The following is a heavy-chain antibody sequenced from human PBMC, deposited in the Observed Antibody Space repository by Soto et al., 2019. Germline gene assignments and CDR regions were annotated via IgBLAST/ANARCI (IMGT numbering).Heavy chain of an antibody. CDR2: IKQDGSEK. CDR1: GFTFSSYW. D-gene: IGHD6-19*01. Sequence: EVQLVESGGGLVQPGGSLRLSCAASGFTFSSYWMSWVRQAPGKGLEWVANIKQDGSEKYYLDSVKGRFTISRDNAKNSLYLQMNSLRAEDTAVYYCARDYYSGWYNWFDPWGQGTLVTVSS. V-gene: IGHV3-7*03. CDR3: ARDYYSGWYNWFDP. J-gene: IGHJ5*02.